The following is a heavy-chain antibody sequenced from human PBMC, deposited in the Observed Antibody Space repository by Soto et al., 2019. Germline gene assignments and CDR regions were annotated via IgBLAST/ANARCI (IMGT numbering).Heavy chain of an antibody. Sequence: ASVKVSCKASGYTFTSNAMHWVRQAPGQRLEWMGWINAGNGNTKYSQKFQGRVTITRDTSASTAYMELSSLRSEDTAVYYCARAPHGDVVGPGSYYYYYYGMDVWGQGTTVTVSS. CDR1: GYTFTSNA. CDR3: ARAPHGDVVGPGSYYYYYYGMDV. V-gene: IGHV1-3*01. D-gene: IGHD2-15*01. CDR2: INAGNGNT. J-gene: IGHJ6*02.